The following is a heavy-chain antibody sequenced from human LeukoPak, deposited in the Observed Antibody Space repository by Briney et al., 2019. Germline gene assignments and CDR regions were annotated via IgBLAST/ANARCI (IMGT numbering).Heavy chain of an antibody. CDR1: GGTFSSYA. CDR2: IIPILGIA. CDR3: ASGGSWYV. V-gene: IGHV1-69*04. J-gene: IGHJ4*02. Sequence: SVKVSCKASGGTFSSYAISWVRQAPGQGLEWMGRIIPILGIANYAQKFQGRVTITANKSTSTAYMELSSLRSEDTAVYYCASGGSWYVWGQGTLVTVSS. D-gene: IGHD6-13*01.